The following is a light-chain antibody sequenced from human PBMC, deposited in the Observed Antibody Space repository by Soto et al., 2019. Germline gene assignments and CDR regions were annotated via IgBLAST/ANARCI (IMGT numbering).Light chain of an antibody. CDR2: DAS. V-gene: IGKV1-33*01. CDR3: QQYDNLPLT. Sequence: DIQMTQSPSSLSASVGDRVTITCQASRDISNYLNWYQQKPGKAPKLLIYDASNLETGVPSRFSGSGSGTDFTFTISSLLPEDIATYYCQQYDNLPLTFGGGTKVEIK. CDR1: RDISNY. J-gene: IGKJ4*01.